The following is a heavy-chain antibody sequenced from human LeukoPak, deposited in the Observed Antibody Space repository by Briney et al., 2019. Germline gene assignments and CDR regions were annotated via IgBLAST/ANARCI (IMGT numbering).Heavy chain of an antibody. CDR1: GFTFSDYY. CDR3: ARDLGDYYDSSGYPPPLNY. J-gene: IGHJ4*02. V-gene: IGHV3-11*01. D-gene: IGHD3-22*01. CDR2: ISSSGSTI. Sequence: GGSLRLSCAASGFTFSDYYMSWIRQAPGKGLEWVSYISSSGSTIYYADSVKGRFTISRDNTKNSPYLQMNSLRAEDTAVYYCARDLGDYYDSSGYPPPLNYWGQGTLVTVSS.